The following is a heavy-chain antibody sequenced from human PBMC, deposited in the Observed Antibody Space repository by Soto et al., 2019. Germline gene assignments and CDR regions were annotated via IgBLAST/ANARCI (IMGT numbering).Heavy chain of an antibody. V-gene: IGHV4-31*03. CDR1: GGSISSGDYY. Sequence: QVQLQESGPGLVKPSQTLSLTCTVSGGSISSGDYYWSWVRQHPGKGLEWIGYRSYSGSTYYNPSLTSRVTILVDTSRSQFSLRLSSVTAADTAVYYCAREGGLAYCGGDCLYNWFDPGGQGTLVTVSS. J-gene: IGHJ5*02. CDR3: AREGGLAYCGGDCLYNWFDP. D-gene: IGHD2-21*02. CDR2: RSYSGST.